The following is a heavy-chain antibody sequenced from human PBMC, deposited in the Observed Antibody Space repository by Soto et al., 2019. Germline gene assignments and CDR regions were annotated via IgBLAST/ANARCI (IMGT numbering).Heavy chain of an antibody. V-gene: IGHV1-8*01. CDR1: GYTFTSYD. CDR3: ARRAETNGWNGFGADKYYFDF. CDR2: MNPNTGNS. D-gene: IGHD1-1*01. J-gene: IGHJ4*02. Sequence: ASVKVSCKASGYTFTSYDIYWVRQATGQGLEWMGWMNPNTGNSGHAQKFQGRVTVTSDTSINTVYMELSSLRSEDTAVYYCARRAETNGWNGFGADKYYFDFWGQGTLVT.